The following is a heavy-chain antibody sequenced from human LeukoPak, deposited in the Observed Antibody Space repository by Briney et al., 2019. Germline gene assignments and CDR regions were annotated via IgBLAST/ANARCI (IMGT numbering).Heavy chain of an antibody. V-gene: IGHV1-18*01. CDR2: ISTYSGNS. CDR3: GRTMTTLTTHGELDF. J-gene: IGHJ4*02. Sequence: GASVKVSCKASGYTFSSYVLTWVRQAPGQGLEWMGRISTYSGNSNYAQKFQDRVTMTTDTSTSTAYMDLRNLSSDDTAVYYCGRTMTTLTTHGELDFWGQGTLITVSS. CDR1: GYTFSSYV. D-gene: IGHD3-10*02.